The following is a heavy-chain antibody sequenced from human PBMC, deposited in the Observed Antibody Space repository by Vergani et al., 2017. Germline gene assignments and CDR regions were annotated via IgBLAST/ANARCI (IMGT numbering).Heavy chain of an antibody. J-gene: IGHJ4*02. CDR2: ISGRGVSA. D-gene: IGHD3-10*01. CDR1: EFTFSNYA. Sequence: EVQLVESGGGLVQPGGSLRLTCAASEFTFSNYAMNWVRQAPGKGLEWVSGISGRGVSAYYTESVKGRFTISRDNSKNMLFLQMNNLRTEDTAIYYCAKQYFVSGNYLFDYWGQGTLVTVSS. V-gene: IGHV3-23*04. CDR3: AKQYFVSGNYLFDY.